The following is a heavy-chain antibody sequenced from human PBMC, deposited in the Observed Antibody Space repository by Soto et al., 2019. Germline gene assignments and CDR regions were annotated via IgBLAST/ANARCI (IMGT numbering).Heavy chain of an antibody. V-gene: IGHV5-51*01. CDR2: IYPGDSDT. CDR3: ARNSQGTGRLAVAGTLNYYYYGMDV. Sequence: GESLKISCKGSGYSFTSYWIGWVRQMPGKGLEWMGIIYPGDSDTRYSPSFQGQVTISADKSISTAYLQWSSLKASDTAMYYCARNSQGTGRLAVAGTLNYYYYGMDVWGQGTTVTVSS. CDR1: GYSFTSYW. D-gene: IGHD6-19*01. J-gene: IGHJ6*02.